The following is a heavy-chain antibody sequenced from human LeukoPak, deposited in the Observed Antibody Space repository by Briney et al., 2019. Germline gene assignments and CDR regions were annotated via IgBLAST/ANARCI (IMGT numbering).Heavy chain of an antibody. CDR1: GFTFSGYW. CDR3: TLPWGSGSYYDY. D-gene: IGHD3-10*01. J-gene: IGHJ4*02. CDR2: IKSKTDGGTT. V-gene: IGHV3-15*01. Sequence: KAGGSLRLSCAASGFTFSGYWMHWVRQAPGKGLEWVGHIKSKTDGGTTDYAAPVKGRFTISRDDSKTTLFLQMNSLKTEDTAVYYCTLPWGSGSYYDYWGQGTLVTVSS.